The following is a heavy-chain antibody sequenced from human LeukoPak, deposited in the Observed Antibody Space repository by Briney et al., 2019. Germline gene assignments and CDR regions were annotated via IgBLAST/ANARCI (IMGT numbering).Heavy chain of an antibody. Sequence: GASVKVSCKASGYTFTYRYLHWGRQAPGQGREGRGWINPHSGGTSYAQKFQGRVTMTRDTSISTAYMELSRLRSDDTAVYYCARDPTLYSSGWYFYFDSWGQGTLVTVSS. J-gene: IGHJ4*02. CDR2: INPHSGGT. CDR1: GYTFTYRY. V-gene: IGHV1-2*02. CDR3: ARDPTLYSSGWYFYFDS. D-gene: IGHD6-19*01.